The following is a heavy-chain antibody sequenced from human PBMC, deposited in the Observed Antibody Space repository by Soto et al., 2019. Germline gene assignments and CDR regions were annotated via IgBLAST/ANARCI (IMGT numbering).Heavy chain of an antibody. D-gene: IGHD6-6*01. J-gene: IGHJ4*02. CDR3: AKDKGYSSSSYYFDY. V-gene: IGHV3-43*01. CDR2: ISWDGGST. CDR1: GFTFDDYT. Sequence: EVQLVESGGVVVQPGGSLRLSCAASGFTFDDYTMHWVRQDPGKGLEWVSLISWDGGSTYYADSVKGRFTISRDNSKNSLYLQMNSLRTEDTALYYCAKDKGYSSSSYYFDYWGQGTLVTVSS.